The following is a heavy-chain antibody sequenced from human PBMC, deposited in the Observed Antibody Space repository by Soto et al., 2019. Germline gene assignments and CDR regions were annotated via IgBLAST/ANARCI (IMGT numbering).Heavy chain of an antibody. V-gene: IGHV4-39*01. D-gene: IGHD3-10*01. Sequence: QLQLQESGPGLVKPSETLSLTCTVSGGSISSSSYYWGWIRQPPGKGLEWIGSIYYSGSTYYNPALNSRVTISVDTSNNQFHRKMSSVTAADTAVYYCATHSVHSEGFTDYWGQGTLVTVSS. J-gene: IGHJ4*02. CDR1: GGSISSSSYY. CDR2: IYYSGST. CDR3: ATHSVHSEGFTDY.